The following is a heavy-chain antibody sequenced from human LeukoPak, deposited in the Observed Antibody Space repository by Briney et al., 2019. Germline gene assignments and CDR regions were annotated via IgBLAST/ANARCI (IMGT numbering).Heavy chain of an antibody. CDR2: IFGDDDK. J-gene: IGHJ4*02. V-gene: IGHV2-5*02. D-gene: IGHD2-21*01. CDR1: GFSLSTHGVG. Sequence: SGPTLVNPTPTLTLTFSFSGFSLSTHGVGVGWIRQPPGQALEWLSLIFGDDDKRYSPSLKSRLTITKDTSKNQVVLTMTNVDPVDTATYYCAHRRVAFDYWGQGTLVTVSS. CDR3: AHRRVAFDY.